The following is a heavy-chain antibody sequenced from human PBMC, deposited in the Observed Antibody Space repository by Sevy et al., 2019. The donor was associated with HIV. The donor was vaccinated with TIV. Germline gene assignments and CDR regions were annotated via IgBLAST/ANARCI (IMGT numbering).Heavy chain of an antibody. CDR3: ARETLWFGQIYYYYYYGMDV. V-gene: IGHV1-18*01. CDR2: ISAYNGNT. Sequence: ASVKVSCKASGYTFTSYGISWVRQAPGQGLEGMGWISAYNGNTNYAQKLQGRVTMTTDTSTSTAYMELRSLRSDDTAVYYCARETLWFGQIYYYYYYGMDVWGQGTTVTVSS. CDR1: GYTFTSYG. D-gene: IGHD3-10*01. J-gene: IGHJ6*02.